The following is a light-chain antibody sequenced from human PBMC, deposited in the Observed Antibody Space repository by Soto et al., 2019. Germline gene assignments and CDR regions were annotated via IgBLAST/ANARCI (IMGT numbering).Light chain of an antibody. CDR1: SSNIGNNY. V-gene: IGLV1-51*02. CDR3: GTWGRSLSDRYV. Sequence: QSVLTQPPSVSAAPGQKVTISCSGSSSNIGNNYVSWYQQLPGTAPKLLIYESNKRPSGIPDRFSGSKSGTSATLGITGLQTGDEADYYCGTWGRSLSDRYVFGTGTKVTVL. CDR2: ESN. J-gene: IGLJ1*01.